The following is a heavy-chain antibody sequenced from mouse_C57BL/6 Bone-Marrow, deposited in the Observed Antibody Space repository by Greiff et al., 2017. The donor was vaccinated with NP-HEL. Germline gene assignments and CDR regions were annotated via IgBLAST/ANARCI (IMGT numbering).Heavy chain of an antibody. CDR3: ARFNYDYDWFAY. J-gene: IGHJ3*01. V-gene: IGHV1-54*01. Sequence: QVQLQQSGAELVRPGTSVKVSCKASGYAFTNYLIEWVKQRPGQGLEWIGVINPGSGGTNYNEKFKGKAPLTADKSSSPAYMQLSSLTSEDSAVYFCARFNYDYDWFAYWGQGTLVTVSA. CDR2: INPGSGGT. D-gene: IGHD2-4*01. CDR1: GYAFTNYL.